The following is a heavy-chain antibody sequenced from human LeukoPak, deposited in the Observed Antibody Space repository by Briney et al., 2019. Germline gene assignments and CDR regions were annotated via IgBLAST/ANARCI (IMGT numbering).Heavy chain of an antibody. Sequence: ASVNVSCKASGYTFKTYSFTWVRQAPGQGLEWMGRISAYNGDTNYAPKFQGRVALTADTLTRTGYMELTSLRSDDTAVYYCAFRGVIPNYFDYWGQGSLVTVSS. CDR1: GYTFKTYS. D-gene: IGHD3-10*01. V-gene: IGHV1-18*01. J-gene: IGHJ4*02. CDR2: ISAYNGDT. CDR3: AFRGVIPNYFDY.